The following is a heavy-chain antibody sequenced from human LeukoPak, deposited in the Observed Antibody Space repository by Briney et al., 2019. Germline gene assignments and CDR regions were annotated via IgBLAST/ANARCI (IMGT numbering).Heavy chain of an antibody. D-gene: IGHD3-22*01. V-gene: IGHV3-48*01. CDR1: GFTFSNYN. CDR2: ISGSGSGI. CDR3: ARDPVFSDSSGYYFDY. J-gene: IGHJ4*02. Sequence: GGSLRLSRAASGFTFSNYNMNCVRQAPGKGLECLAYISGSGSGIYYADSVKGRFTLSRDNAKNSLYLQMNSLRAEDTAVYYCARDPVFSDSSGYYFDYGGQGTLVTVSS.